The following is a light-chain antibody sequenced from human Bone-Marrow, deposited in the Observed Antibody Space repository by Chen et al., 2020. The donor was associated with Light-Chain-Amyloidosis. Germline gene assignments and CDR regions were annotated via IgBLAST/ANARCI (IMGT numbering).Light chain of an antibody. V-gene: IGLV2-11*01. CDR3: CSYAGSYTFVV. CDR2: DVS. J-gene: IGLJ2*01. Sequence: QSALTQPRSVSGSPGPSVTISCTGTSSDVGGYNSVSWYQQHPGKAPKLMLYDVSKRPSGVPDRFSGSKSGNTASLTISGLQAEDEADYYCCSYAGSYTFVVFGGGTRLTVL. CDR1: SSDVGGYNS.